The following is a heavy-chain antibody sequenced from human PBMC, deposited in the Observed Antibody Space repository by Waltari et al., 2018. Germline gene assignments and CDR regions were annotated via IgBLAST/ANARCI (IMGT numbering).Heavy chain of an antibody. V-gene: IGHV1-18*01. D-gene: IGHD3-3*02. CDR1: GYTFSNFG. J-gene: IGHJ4*02. CDR2: VSAYNGDT. CDR3: ARILADQYYFDY. Sequence: QGHLVQSGAEMKKPGASVKVSCTASGYTFSNFGITWVRQAPGQGLEWMGWVSAYNGDTDYTHKVQGRVTMTTDTSTSTAYMELRNLRSDDTAVYYCARILADQYYFDYWGQGTLVTVSS.